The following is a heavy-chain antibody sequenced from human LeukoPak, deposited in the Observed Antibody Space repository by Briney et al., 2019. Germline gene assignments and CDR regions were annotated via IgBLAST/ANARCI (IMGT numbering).Heavy chain of an antibody. D-gene: IGHD3-3*01. CDR2: MNPNSGNT. J-gene: IGHJ6*03. V-gene: IGHV1-8*01. CDR3: ARGRNYDFWSGYYGPLGYMDV. Sequence: ASVKVSCKASGYTFTSYDINWVRQATGQGLEWMGWMNPNSGNTGYAQKFQGRVTMTRNTSISTAYMELSSLRSEDTAVYYCARGRNYDFWSGYYGPLGYMDVWGKGTTVTVSS. CDR1: GYTFTSYD.